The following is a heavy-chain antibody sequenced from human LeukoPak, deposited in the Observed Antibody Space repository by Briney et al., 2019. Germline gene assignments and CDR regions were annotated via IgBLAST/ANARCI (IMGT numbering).Heavy chain of an antibody. CDR2: IYYSGST. V-gene: IGHV4-39*07. J-gene: IGHJ5*02. D-gene: IGHD6-19*01. CDR1: GGSISSYY. Sequence: SETLSLTCTVSGGSISSYYWGWIRQPPGKGLEWIGSIYYSGSTYYNPSLKSRVTISVDTSKNQFSLKLSSVTAADTAVYYCARVLPGQWLGWFDPWGQGTLVTVSS. CDR3: ARVLPGQWLGWFDP.